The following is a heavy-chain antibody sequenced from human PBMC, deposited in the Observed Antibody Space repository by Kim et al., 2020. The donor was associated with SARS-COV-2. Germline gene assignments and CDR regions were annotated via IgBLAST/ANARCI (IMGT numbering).Heavy chain of an antibody. Sequence: GGSLRLSCAASGFAFSRYSMNWVRQAPGKGLEWISSITPSGDNVWYADSVKGRFTISRDNAKNSLFLQMNSLRVEDAAVYYCARDTYSSGWYVWVCWGQG. CDR1: GFAFSRYS. V-gene: IGHV3-21*01. CDR3: ARDTYSSGWYVWVC. CDR2: ITPSGDNV. J-gene: IGHJ1*01. D-gene: IGHD6-19*01.